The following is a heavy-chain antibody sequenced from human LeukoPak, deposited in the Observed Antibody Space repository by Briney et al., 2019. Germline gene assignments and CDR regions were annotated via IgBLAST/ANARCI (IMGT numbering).Heavy chain of an antibody. V-gene: IGHV1-2*02. D-gene: IGHD7-27*01. J-gene: IGHJ5*02. CDR2: INPNSGGT. CDR3: ARDRSPGEVENWFDP. CDR1: GYTFTSYY. Sequence: ASVKASCKASGYTFTSYYMHGVRQAPGQGLEWTGWINPNSGGTNYAQKFQGRVTMTRDTSISTAYMELSSLRSEDTAVYYCARDRSPGEVENWFDPWGQGTLVTVSS.